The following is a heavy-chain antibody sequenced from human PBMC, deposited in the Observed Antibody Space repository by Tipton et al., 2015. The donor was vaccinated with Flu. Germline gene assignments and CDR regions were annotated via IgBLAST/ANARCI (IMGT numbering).Heavy chain of an antibody. CDR3: AKDTYSSVGAADY. J-gene: IGHJ4*02. V-gene: IGHV3-74*01. Sequence: GSLRLSCEASGFPFSNYWIHWVRQVPGKRLVWVSRIDTDGRSASYADSVRGRFTISRDNAKNSLYLQMNSLRAEDTALYYCAKDTYSSVGAADYWGQGTLDTVSS. CDR1: GFPFSNYW. D-gene: IGHD6-19*01. CDR2: IDTDGRSA.